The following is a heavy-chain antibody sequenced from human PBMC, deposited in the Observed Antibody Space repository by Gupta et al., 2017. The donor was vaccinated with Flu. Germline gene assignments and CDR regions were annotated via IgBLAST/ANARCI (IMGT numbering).Heavy chain of an antibody. CDR3: ARDHHRTGTYYYYYFGMDA. Sequence: QVQLVQSGADVTKPGFSVEVSCKASGGTFSSNAISWVRQAPGQGLEWMGGIIPKFDTPNYAQKFQGRVTITADKSTSTAYMELSSLRSEDTAVYYCARDHHRTGTYYYYYFGMDAWSQGTTVTVSS. J-gene: IGHJ6*02. D-gene: IGHD2-8*02. CDR2: IIPKFDTP. CDR1: GGTFSSNA. V-gene: IGHV1-69*06.